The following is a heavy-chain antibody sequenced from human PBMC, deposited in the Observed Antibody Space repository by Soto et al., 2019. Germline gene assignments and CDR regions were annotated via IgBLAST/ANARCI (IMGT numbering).Heavy chain of an antibody. V-gene: IGHV2-70*01. Sequence: GSGPTLVNPTQTLTLTCTFSGFSLSTSGMCVSWIRQPPGKALEWLALIDWDDDKYYSTSLKTRLTISKDTSKNQVVLTMTNMDPVDTATYYCARIPTSGYSGYDSYYYYYGMDVWGQGTTVTVSS. CDR3: ARIPTSGYSGYDSYYYYYGMDV. CDR2: IDWDDDK. CDR1: GFSLSTSGMC. J-gene: IGHJ6*02. D-gene: IGHD5-12*01.